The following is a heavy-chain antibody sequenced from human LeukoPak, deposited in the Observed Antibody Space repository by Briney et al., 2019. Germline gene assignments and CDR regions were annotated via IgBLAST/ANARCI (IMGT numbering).Heavy chain of an antibody. J-gene: IGHJ4*02. CDR1: GGSISDHQ. CDR3: ARGAYGDK. Sequence: SETLSLTCTVSGGSISDHQWSWIRQPPGKGLEWIGYIYYSGSTNYNPSLKSRVTISVDTSKKQFSLKLSSVTAADTAVYYCARGAYGDKWGQGTMVTVSS. V-gene: IGHV4-59*08. CDR2: IYYSGST. D-gene: IGHD4-17*01.